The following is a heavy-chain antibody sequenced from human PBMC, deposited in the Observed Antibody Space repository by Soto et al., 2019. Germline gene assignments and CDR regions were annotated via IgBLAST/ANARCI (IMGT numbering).Heavy chain of an antibody. CDR1: GCIFTTSW. D-gene: IGHD5-18*01. Sequence: VKISGKACGCIFTTSWIVSVRQMPGKGLEWMGIIYPGDSDTRYSPSFQGQVTISADKSITTAYLQWSSLKASDTAMYYCARRGYSYGGDYWGRGTLVTVSS. CDR2: IYPGDSDT. J-gene: IGHJ4*02. V-gene: IGHV5-51*01. CDR3: ARRGYSYGGDY.